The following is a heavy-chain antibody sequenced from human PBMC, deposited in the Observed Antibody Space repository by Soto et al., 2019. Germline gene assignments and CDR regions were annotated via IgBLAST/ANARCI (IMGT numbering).Heavy chain of an antibody. V-gene: IGHV3-21*01. CDR2: ISSSSSYI. D-gene: IGHD2-8*02. CDR3: ARDTFILGAPDS. Sequence: VGSLRLSCAASGFTFSSYSMNWVRQAPGKGLEWVSSISSSSSYIYYADSVKGRFTISRDNAKNSLYLQMNSLRAEDTAVYYCARDTFILGAPDSGGKEPLVTVPS. J-gene: IGHJ4*02. CDR1: GFTFSSYS.